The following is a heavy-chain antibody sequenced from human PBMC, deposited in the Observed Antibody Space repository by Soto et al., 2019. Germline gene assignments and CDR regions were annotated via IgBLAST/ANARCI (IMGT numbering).Heavy chain of an antibody. CDR1: GGSISSGGYY. J-gene: IGHJ4*02. Sequence: TSETLSLTCTVSGGSISSGGYYWSWIRQHPGKGLEWIGYIYYSGSTYYNPSLKSRVTISVDTSKNQFSLKLSSVTAADTAMYYCARGFDSSGYQTYFDYWGQGTLVTVSS. D-gene: IGHD3-22*01. V-gene: IGHV4-31*03. CDR2: IYYSGST. CDR3: ARGFDSSGYQTYFDY.